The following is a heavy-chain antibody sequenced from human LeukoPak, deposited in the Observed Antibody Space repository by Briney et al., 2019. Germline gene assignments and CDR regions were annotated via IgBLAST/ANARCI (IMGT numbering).Heavy chain of an antibody. CDR3: ARLGYSGYDYIDY. CDR1: GGSISSYY. Sequence: SETLSLACTVSGGSISSYYWSWIRQPPGKGLEWIRYIYYSGSTNYNPSLKSRVTISVDTSKNQFSLKLSSVTAADTAVYYCARLGYSGYDYIDYWGQGTLVTVSS. J-gene: IGHJ4*02. CDR2: IYYSGST. V-gene: IGHV4-59*01. D-gene: IGHD5-12*01.